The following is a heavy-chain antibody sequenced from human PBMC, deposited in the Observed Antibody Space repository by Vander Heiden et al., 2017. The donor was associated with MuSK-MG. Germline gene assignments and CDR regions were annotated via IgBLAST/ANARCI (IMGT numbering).Heavy chain of an antibody. CDR2: VCNSGNT. J-gene: IGHJ4*02. CDR1: GDSISSYY. D-gene: IGHD1-26*01. CDR3: ARHRGTYRIFGDTEFDC. Sequence: VQLRQSGPGLVKPSETLSLACTVSGDSISSYYWSWIRQPPGKGLEWVGYVCNSGNTNYNPSLESRVTISVDKSKNQLSLKLNSVTAADAAVYYCARHRGTYRIFGDTEFDCWGQGTLVTVSS. V-gene: IGHV4-59*08.